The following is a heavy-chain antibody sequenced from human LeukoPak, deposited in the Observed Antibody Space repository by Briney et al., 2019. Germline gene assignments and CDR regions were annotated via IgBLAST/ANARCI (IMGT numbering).Heavy chain of an antibody. D-gene: IGHD6-6*01. CDR2: INHSGST. J-gene: IGHJ6*02. CDR3: ASPGAAVRSIADRPNYYYRMDV. Sequence: SETLSLTCAVYGAAFTGYYSGWIRRPPGKGRGWIGEINHSGSTNYDTSIQSRVPISVDTFTNQFSLQLSSVTDGDTAVYYCASPGAAVRSIADRPNYYYRMDVWGQGTTVTVSS. V-gene: IGHV4-34*01. CDR1: GAAFTGYY.